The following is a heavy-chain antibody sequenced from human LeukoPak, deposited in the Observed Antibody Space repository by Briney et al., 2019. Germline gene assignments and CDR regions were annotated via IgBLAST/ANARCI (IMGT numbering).Heavy chain of an antibody. D-gene: IGHD5-18*01. CDR2: INPNSGGT. CDR3: ARTKSVDTAMVTSSWFDP. CDR1: GYTFTGYY. Sequence: GASVKVSCKASGYTFTGYYMHWVRQAPGQGLEWMGWINPNSGGTNYAQKFQGRVTITRDTSISTAYMELSRLRSDDTAVYYCARTKSVDTAMVTSSWFDPWGQGTLVTVSS. J-gene: IGHJ5*02. V-gene: IGHV1-2*02.